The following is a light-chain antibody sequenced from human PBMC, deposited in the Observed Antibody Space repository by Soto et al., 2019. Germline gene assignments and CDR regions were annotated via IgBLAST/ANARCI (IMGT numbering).Light chain of an antibody. Sequence: EIVLTKSPGPLSLSPGEIATLSCRADRSVCDTLLTWFQQKPGQAPRLLIFGTSNRSPGIPDRFSGSGSGTDFTLTISRLEPDDFAVYYCQHYGDSSWTFGQGTKVEIK. CDR1: RSVCDTL. CDR3: QHYGDSSWT. V-gene: IGKV3-20*01. J-gene: IGKJ1*01. CDR2: GTS.